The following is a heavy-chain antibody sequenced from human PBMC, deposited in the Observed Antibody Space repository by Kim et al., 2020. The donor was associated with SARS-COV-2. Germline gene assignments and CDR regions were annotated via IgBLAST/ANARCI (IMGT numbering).Heavy chain of an antibody. Sequence: SETLSLTCTVSGASISSSNYRWGWIRQPPGKGLEWIGSIYYSGSTYYNSSLKGRVTISADTSKTQFSLKLSSVTAADTAVYYCARQWDTSGYYRPFDPWGQGTLVTVSS. CDR2: IYYSGST. J-gene: IGHJ5*02. CDR1: GASISSSNYR. V-gene: IGHV4-39*01. D-gene: IGHD3-22*01. CDR3: ARQWDTSGYYRPFDP.